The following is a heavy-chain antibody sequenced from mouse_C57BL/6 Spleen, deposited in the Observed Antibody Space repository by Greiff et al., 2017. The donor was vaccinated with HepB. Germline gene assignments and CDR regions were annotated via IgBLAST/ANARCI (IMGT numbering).Heavy chain of an antibody. D-gene: IGHD2-14*01. CDR3: ARKEGIGNGYYFDY. CDR1: GYAFSSYW. CDR2: IYPGDGDT. V-gene: IGHV1-80*01. J-gene: IGHJ2*01. Sequence: VKVVESGAELVKPGASVKISCKASGYAFSSYWMNWVKQRPGKGLEWIGQIYPGDGDTNYNGKFKGKATLTADKSSSTAYMQLSSLTSEDSAVYFCARKEGIGNGYYFDYWGQGTTLTVSS.